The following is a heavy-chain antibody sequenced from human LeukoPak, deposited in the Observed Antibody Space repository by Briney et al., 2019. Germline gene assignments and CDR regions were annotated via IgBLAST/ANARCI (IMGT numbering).Heavy chain of an antibody. CDR2: IYTSGST. D-gene: IGHD3-10*01. J-gene: IGHJ4*02. V-gene: IGHV4-4*07. CDR3: ARGTNYYGSGSLFDY. Sequence: SETLSLTCTVSGGSISSYYWSWIRQPAGKGLEWIGRIYTSGSTNYNPSLKSRVTMSVDTSKNQFSLKLSSVTAADTAVYYCARGTNYYGSGSLFDYWGQGTLATVSS. CDR1: GGSISSYY.